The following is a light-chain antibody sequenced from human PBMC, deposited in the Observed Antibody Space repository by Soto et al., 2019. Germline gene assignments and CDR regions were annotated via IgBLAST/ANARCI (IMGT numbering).Light chain of an antibody. CDR2: GPS. CDR3: QEYNNWWT. Sequence: EIVMTQSPATLSVSTGERATLFCRARQSVSSSLAWYQQKPGQAPRLLIYGPSTRATGIPARFSGSGSGTEFPLTSSSRRSEDFAVYYCQEYNNWWTFGQGTKVEIK. CDR1: QSVSSS. V-gene: IGKV3-15*01. J-gene: IGKJ1*01.